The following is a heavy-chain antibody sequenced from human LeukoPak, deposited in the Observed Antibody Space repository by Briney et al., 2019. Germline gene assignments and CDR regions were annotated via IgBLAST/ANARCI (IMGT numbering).Heavy chain of an antibody. J-gene: IGHJ4*02. CDR2: ISSSGSHI. CDR3: AREEYCSSTSCPLDY. V-gene: IGHV3-21*01. D-gene: IGHD2-2*01. CDR1: GFTFSSYS. Sequence: GGSLRLSCAASGFTFSSYSMNWVRQAPGKGLEWVSSISSSGSHIYYADSVKGRFTISRDNAKNSLYLQMNSLRAEDTAVYYCAREEYCSSTSCPLDYWGQGTLVTVSS.